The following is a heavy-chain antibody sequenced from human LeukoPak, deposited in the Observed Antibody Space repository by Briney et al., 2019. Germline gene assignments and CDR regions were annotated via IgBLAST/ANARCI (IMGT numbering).Heavy chain of an antibody. CDR3: ATHPYSSSVASDYMDV. CDR2: ISYSGST. V-gene: IGHV4-39*01. D-gene: IGHD6-6*01. Sequence: PSETLSLTCTVSGGSIISTIKYWGWIRQPPGKGLEWIGSISYSGSTSYNPSLMSRVTISVDKSKNQFSLRLTSVTAADTAVYYCATHPYSSSVASDYMDVLGKGTTLTVSS. J-gene: IGHJ6*03. CDR1: GGSIISTIKY.